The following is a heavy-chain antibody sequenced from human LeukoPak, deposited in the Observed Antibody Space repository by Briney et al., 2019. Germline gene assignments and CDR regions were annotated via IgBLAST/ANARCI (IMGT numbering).Heavy chain of an antibody. CDR2: IIPILGIA. Sequence: SVKVSCKASGGTFSSYAISWVRQAPGQGLEWMGRIIPILGIANYAQEFQGRVTITADKSTSTAYMELSSLRSEDTAVYYCARPVVDSSGYYSFDYWGQGTLVTVSS. CDR3: ARPVVDSSGYYSFDY. J-gene: IGHJ4*02. V-gene: IGHV1-69*04. D-gene: IGHD3-22*01. CDR1: GGTFSSYA.